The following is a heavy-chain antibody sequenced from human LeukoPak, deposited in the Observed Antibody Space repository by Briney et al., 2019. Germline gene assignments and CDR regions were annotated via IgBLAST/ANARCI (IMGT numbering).Heavy chain of an antibody. CDR1: GFTFSTFA. D-gene: IGHD3-22*01. V-gene: IGHV3-21*01. CDR2: IFPSGGEI. CDR3: ARDGRWINYYDGSSPV. J-gene: IGHJ4*02. Sequence: PGGSLRLSCAASGFTFSTFAMIWVRQPPGKGLEWVSSIFPSGGEIHYADSVRGRFTISRDNAHNLLYLQMDSLRVEDTAVYYCARDGRWINYYDGSSPVWGQGTLVTVSS.